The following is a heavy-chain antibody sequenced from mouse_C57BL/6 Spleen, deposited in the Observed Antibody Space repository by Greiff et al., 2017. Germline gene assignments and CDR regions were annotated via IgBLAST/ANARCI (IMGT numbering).Heavy chain of an antibody. CDR3: ARRNWAYAMDY. V-gene: IGHV1-7*01. J-gene: IGHJ4*01. CDR1: GYTFTSYW. D-gene: IGHD4-1*01. CDR2: INPSSGYT. Sequence: QVQLQQSGAELAKPGASVKLSCKASGYTFTSYWMHWVKQRPGQGLEWIGYINPSSGYTKYNQKFKDKATLTADKTSSTAYMQLSSLTYEDSAVYDCARRNWAYAMDYWGQGTSVTVSS.